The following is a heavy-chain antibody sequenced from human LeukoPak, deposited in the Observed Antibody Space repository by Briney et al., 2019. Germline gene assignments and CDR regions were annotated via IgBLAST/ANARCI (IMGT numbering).Heavy chain of an antibody. CDR3: ARGHSGTYVIDY. Sequence: GGSLRLSCSASGFTFSGYAMYWVRQAPGKGLEWVTFIRSDGTSKFYADSVKGRFIISRDNSKNMVYLQMNSLRADDTAVYYCARGHSGTYVIDYWGQGILVTISS. CDR2: IRSDGTSK. V-gene: IGHV3-30*02. J-gene: IGHJ4*02. D-gene: IGHD2-2*01. CDR1: GFTFSGYA.